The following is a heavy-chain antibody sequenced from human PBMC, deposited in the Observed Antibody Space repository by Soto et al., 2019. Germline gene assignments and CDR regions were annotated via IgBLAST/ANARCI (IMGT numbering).Heavy chain of an antibody. J-gene: IGHJ6*01. V-gene: IGHV3-30-3*01. D-gene: IGHD2-2*01. CDR3: ARDRGPRYCSSTSCYEDGMDV. Sequence: QVQLVESGGGVVQPGRSLRLSCAASGFTFSSYAMHWVRQAPGKGLEWVAVISYDGSNKYYADSVKGRFTISRDNSKNTLYLQMNSLRAEDTAVYYCARDRGPRYCSSTSCYEDGMDVW. CDR2: ISYDGSNK. CDR1: GFTFSSYA.